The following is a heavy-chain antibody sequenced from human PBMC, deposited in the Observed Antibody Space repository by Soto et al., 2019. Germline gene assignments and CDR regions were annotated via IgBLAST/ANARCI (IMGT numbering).Heavy chain of an antibody. Sequence: PGGSLRLSCAASGFTFSSYAMSWVRRAPGKGLEWVSAISGSGGSTYYADSVKGRFTISRDNSKNTLYLQTNSLRAEDTAVYYCAKASAMIVVVTPFDYWGQGTLVTVSS. J-gene: IGHJ4*02. V-gene: IGHV3-23*01. CDR2: ISGSGGST. CDR3: AKASAMIVVVTPFDY. D-gene: IGHD3-22*01. CDR1: GFTFSSYA.